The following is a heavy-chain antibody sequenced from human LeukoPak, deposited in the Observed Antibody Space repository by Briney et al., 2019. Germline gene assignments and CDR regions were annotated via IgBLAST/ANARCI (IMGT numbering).Heavy chain of an antibody. D-gene: IGHD4-17*01. V-gene: IGHV4-34*01. Sequence: PSETLSLTCAVYGGSFSGYYWSWIRQPPGKGLEWIGEINHSGSTNYNPSLKSRVTISVDTPKNQFSLKLSSVTAADTAVYYCARGRNDYGDFDFDYWGQGTLVTVSS. CDR2: INHSGST. CDR1: GGSFSGYY. CDR3: ARGRNDYGDFDFDY. J-gene: IGHJ4*02.